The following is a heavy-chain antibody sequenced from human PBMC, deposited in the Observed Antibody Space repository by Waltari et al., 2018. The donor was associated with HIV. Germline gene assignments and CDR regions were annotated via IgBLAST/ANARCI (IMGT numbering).Heavy chain of an antibody. Sequence: QVQLVQSGAEVKKPGASVKISGQAPGYTFTAYYMHWVRQAPGQGREGMGWINPRSGGTQYAHKFQGRVTMTRDTSISTAFMELSRLRSDDTVVYYCARDPLHGVAVADIDYWGQGTLVTVSS. V-gene: IGHV1-2*07. CDR2: INPRSGGT. CDR1: GYTFTAYY. CDR3: ARDPLHGVAVADIDY. J-gene: IGHJ4*02. D-gene: IGHD6-19*01.